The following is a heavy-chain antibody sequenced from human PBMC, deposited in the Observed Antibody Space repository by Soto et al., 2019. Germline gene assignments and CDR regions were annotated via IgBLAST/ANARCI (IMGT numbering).Heavy chain of an antibody. V-gene: IGHV4-39*01. J-gene: IGHJ6*03. CDR3: ARQVRFLEWFVYYYMDV. CDR2: IYYSGST. Sequence: SETLSLTCTVSGGSISSSSYYWGWIRQPPGKGLEWIGSIYYSGSTYYNPSLKSRVTISVDTSKNQFSLKLSSVTAADTAVYYCARQVRFLEWFVYYYMDVWGKGTTVTVSS. D-gene: IGHD3-3*01. CDR1: GGSISSSSYY.